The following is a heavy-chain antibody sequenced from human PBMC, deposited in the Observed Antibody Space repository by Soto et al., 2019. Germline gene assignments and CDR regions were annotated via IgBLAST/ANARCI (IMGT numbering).Heavy chain of an antibody. CDR1: GFTFSDYY. V-gene: IGHV3-11*01. Sequence: QVQLVESGGGLVKPGGSLRLSCAASGFTFSDYYMSWIRQAPGKGLEWVSYISSSGSTIYYADSVKGRFTISRDNAKNSLYLQMNSLRADATAVYYCVRVMAAGSTSCCDFDYWGQGTLVTVSS. CDR3: VRVMAAGSTSCCDFDY. CDR2: ISSSGSTI. J-gene: IGHJ4*02. D-gene: IGHD2-2*01.